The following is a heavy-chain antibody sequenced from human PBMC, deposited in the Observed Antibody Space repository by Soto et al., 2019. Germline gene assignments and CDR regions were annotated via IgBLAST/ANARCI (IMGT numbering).Heavy chain of an antibody. Sequence: GGSLRLSCAASGFTFSSYAMSWVRQAPGKGLEWVSAISGSGGSTYYADSVKGRFTISRDNSKNTLYLQMNSLRAEDTAVYYCAKDRCMHLGGYDLCWFDPWGQGTLVTVSS. CDR2: ISGSGGST. J-gene: IGHJ5*02. CDR1: GFTFSSYA. CDR3: AKDRCMHLGGYDLCWFDP. V-gene: IGHV3-23*01. D-gene: IGHD5-12*01.